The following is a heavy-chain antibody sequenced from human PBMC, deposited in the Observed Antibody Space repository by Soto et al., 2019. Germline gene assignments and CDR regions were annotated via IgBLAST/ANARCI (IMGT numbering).Heavy chain of an antibody. J-gene: IGHJ4*02. CDR1: GGSIISGGYY. D-gene: IGHD3-16*01. Sequence: QVQLQESGPGLVKPSQTLSLTCTVSGGSIISGGYYWSWIRQHPGKGLEWIGSVYYSGSTYYNPSLKSRVPIAGDTSKNQFSLKLSSVTAEDPAVYYCARGVLHWGQGTLVTVSS. V-gene: IGHV4-31*03. CDR2: VYYSGST. CDR3: ARGVLH.